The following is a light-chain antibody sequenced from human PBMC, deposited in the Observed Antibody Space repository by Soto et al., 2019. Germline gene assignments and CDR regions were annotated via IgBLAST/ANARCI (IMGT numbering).Light chain of an antibody. J-gene: IGLJ3*02. CDR2: EVT. CDR1: SGDIGGYNY. V-gene: IGLV2-14*01. CDR3: QSYDSNNHGV. Sequence: QSVLTQPASVSGSPGQSITISCTGTSGDIGGYNYVSWYQQHPGKAPKLLISEVTNRPSGVSNRFSGSKSGNTASLTISGLQAEDEADYYCQSYDSNNHGVFGGGTKLTVL.